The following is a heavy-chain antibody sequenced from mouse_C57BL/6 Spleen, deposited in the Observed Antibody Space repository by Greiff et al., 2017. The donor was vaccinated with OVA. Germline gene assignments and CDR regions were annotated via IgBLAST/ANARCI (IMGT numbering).Heavy chain of an antibody. CDR3: ARIYDGYYFDY. CDR2: ISSGSSTI. J-gene: IGHJ2*01. CDR1: GFTFSDYG. Sequence: EVQRVESGGGLVKPGGSLKLSCAASGFTFSDYGMHWVRQAPEKGLEWVAYISSGSSTIYYPDTVTGRFTISRDNAKNTLFLQMTSLRSEDTAMYYCARIYDGYYFDYWGQGTTLTVSS. V-gene: IGHV5-17*01. D-gene: IGHD2-3*01.